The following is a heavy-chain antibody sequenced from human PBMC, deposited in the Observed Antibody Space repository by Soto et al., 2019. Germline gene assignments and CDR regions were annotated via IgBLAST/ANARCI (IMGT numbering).Heavy chain of an antibody. D-gene: IGHD1-26*01. CDR1: GFTFSSYA. CDR2: ISGSGSST. J-gene: IGHJ4*02. V-gene: IGHV3-23*01. CDR3: AKDNPHSGSYPGYY. Sequence: GGSLRLSCAASGFTFSSYAMSWVRQAPGKGLEWVSAISGSGSSTYYADSVKGRFTISRDNSKNTLYLQMNSLRAEDTAVYYCAKDNPHSGSYPGYYWGQGTLVTVSS.